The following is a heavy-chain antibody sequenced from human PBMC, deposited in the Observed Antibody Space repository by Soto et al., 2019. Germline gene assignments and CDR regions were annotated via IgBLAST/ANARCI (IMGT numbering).Heavy chain of an antibody. Sequence: SETLSLTCAVYGGSFSGYYWSWIRQPPGKGLEWIGEINHSGSTNYNPSLKSRVTISVDTSKNQFSLKLSSVTAADTAMYYCARLRPLYSRSWREDYVDFWGQGTLVTVSS. CDR2: INHSGST. J-gene: IGHJ4*02. CDR1: GGSFSGYY. CDR3: ARLRPLYSRSWREDYVDF. D-gene: IGHD6-13*01. V-gene: IGHV4-34*01.